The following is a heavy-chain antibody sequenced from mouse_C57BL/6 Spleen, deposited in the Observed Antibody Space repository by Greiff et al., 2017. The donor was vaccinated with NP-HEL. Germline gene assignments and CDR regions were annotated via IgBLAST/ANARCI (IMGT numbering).Heavy chain of an antibody. CDR3: ARRDYYGRDWYFDV. CDR2: IYPGSGST. CDR1: GYTFTSYW. D-gene: IGHD1-1*01. J-gene: IGHJ1*03. V-gene: IGHV1-55*01. Sequence: VQLQQPGAELVKPGASVKMSCKASGYTFTSYWITWVKQRPGQGLEWIGDIYPGSGSTNYNEKFKSKATLTVDTSSSTAYMQLSSLTSEDSAVYYCARRDYYGRDWYFDVWGTGTTVTVSS.